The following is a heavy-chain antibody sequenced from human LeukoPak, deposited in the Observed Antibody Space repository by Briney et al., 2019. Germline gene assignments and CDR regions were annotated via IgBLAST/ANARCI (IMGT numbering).Heavy chain of an antibody. CDR1: GYTFTSYG. Sequence: VASVKVSCKASGYTFTSYGISWVRQAPGQGLEWMGWIGGDNGSTNYAQKLQGRVTMTTDTSTTTAYMELRSLRSDDSAIYYCAREDTRRGSRGYFDYWGQGTLVTVSS. D-gene: IGHD2-2*01. V-gene: IGHV1-18*01. CDR2: IGGDNGST. J-gene: IGHJ4*02. CDR3: AREDTRRGSRGYFDY.